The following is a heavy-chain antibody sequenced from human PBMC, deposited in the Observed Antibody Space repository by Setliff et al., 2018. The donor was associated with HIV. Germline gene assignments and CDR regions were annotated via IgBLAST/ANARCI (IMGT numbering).Heavy chain of an antibody. CDR3: AKQYCGGDCYSDSYYYMDV. V-gene: IGHV4-39*01. CDR2: IYSSGST. Sequence: SETLSLTCTVSGGSSSSRSYYWGWIRQPPGKGLEWIGSIYSSGSTYYNPSLKSRVTISVDTSKNQFSLKLSSVTAADTAVYYCAKQYCGGDCYSDSYYYMDVWGKGTTVTVSS. CDR1: GGSSSSRSYY. J-gene: IGHJ6*03. D-gene: IGHD2-21*01.